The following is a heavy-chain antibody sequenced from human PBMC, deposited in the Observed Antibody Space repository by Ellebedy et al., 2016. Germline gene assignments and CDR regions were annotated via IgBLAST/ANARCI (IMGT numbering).Heavy chain of an antibody. CDR3: ARGSRFEPRAFDI. J-gene: IGHJ3*02. D-gene: IGHD3-10*01. Sequence: ASVKVSCKASGYTFTSYYMHWVRQAPGQRLEWLGWINAGNINTEYSQSFQGRVSLSRDTSATTAYMELSGLRSEDTAVYCCARGSRFEPRAFDIWGQGTLVTVSS. V-gene: IGHV1-3*01. CDR1: GYTFTSYY. CDR2: INAGNINT.